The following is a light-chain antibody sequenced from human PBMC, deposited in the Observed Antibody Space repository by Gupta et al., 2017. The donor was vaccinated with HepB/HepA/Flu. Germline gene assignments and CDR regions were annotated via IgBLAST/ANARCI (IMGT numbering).Light chain of an antibody. CDR2: DTS. CDR1: TGAVPSRHS. V-gene: IGLV7-46*01. CDR3: LLSYSRAWV. J-gene: IGLJ3*02. Sequence: VVTQLPSLTLPPGGTVPLSCASRTGAVPSRHSPYCFPQKPRQAPRTLIYDTSNKLSWTPARFSGSILGGKTALTLSGAQPEDEADYNCLLSYSRAWVFGGGIKLTVL.